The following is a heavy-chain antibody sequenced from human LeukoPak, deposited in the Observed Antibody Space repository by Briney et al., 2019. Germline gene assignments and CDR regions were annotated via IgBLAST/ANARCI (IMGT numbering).Heavy chain of an antibody. V-gene: IGHV1-2*06. CDR1: GGTFSSYA. Sequence: ASVKVSCKASGGTFSSYAISWVRQAPGQGLEWMGRINPNSGGTNYAQKFQGRVTMTRDTSISTAYMELSRLRSDDTAVYYCAREGMIAAAGIGTFVYWGQGTLVTVSS. CDR3: AREGMIAAAGIGTFVY. CDR2: INPNSGGT. D-gene: IGHD6-13*01. J-gene: IGHJ4*02.